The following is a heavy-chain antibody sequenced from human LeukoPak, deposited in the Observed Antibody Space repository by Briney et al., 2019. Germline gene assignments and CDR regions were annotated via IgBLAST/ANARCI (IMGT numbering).Heavy chain of an antibody. D-gene: IGHD2-15*01. V-gene: IGHV5-51*01. CDR1: GSSFTSYW. CDR2: IYPGDSDT. Sequence: GESLKISCKGSGSSFTSYWIGWVRQMPGKGLEWMGIIYPGDSDTRYSPSFQGQVTISADKSISTAYLQWSSLKASDTAMYYCARRHCSGGSCYSDFGYWGQGTLVTVSS. J-gene: IGHJ4*02. CDR3: ARRHCSGGSCYSDFGY.